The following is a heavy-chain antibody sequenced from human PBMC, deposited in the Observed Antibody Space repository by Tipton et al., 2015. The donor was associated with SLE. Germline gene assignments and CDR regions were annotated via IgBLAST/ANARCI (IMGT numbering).Heavy chain of an antibody. J-gene: IGHJ4*02. D-gene: IGHD5-12*01. CDR3: ALRWPDTWTTVY. CDR1: GYTFTSYY. CDR2: INPSGGST. V-gene: IGHV1-46*01. Sequence: QSGAEVKKPGASVKVSCKASGYTFTSYYMHWVRQAPGQGLEWMGMINPSGGSTNYAQKLQGRVTMTTDTSTSTAYMELRSLRSDDTAVYYCALRWPDTWTTVYWGQGTLVTVSS.